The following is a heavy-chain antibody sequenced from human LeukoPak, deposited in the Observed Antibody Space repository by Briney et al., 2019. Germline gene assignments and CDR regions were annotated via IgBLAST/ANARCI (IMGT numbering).Heavy chain of an antibody. J-gene: IGHJ4*02. Sequence: SETLSLTCAVYGGSFSGYYWSWIRQPPGKGLEWTGEINHSGSTNYNPSLKSRVTISVDTSKNQFSLKLSSVTAADTAVYYCARVAAMVLDYWGQGTLVTVSS. V-gene: IGHV4-34*01. D-gene: IGHD3-10*01. CDR2: INHSGST. CDR1: GGSFSGYY. CDR3: ARVAAMVLDY.